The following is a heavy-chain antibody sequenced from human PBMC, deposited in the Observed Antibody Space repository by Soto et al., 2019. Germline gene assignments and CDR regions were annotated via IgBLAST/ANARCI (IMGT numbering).Heavy chain of an antibody. D-gene: IGHD6-6*01. J-gene: IGHJ4*02. CDR1: GFTFSSYY. CDR2: ISGSGGDT. Sequence: PGGSLRLSCAASGFTFSSYYMNWVRQAPGKGLEWVSTISGSGGDTYYADSVKGRFSISRDNSKYTLSLQMDSLRAEDTAVYYCAKGGRSSSGLDFDYWGQGTLVTVSS. V-gene: IGHV3-23*01. CDR3: AKGGRSSSGLDFDY.